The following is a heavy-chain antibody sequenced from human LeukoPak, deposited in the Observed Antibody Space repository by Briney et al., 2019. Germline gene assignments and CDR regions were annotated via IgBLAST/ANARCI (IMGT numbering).Heavy chain of an antibody. CDR3: AGRWITVVRGVIIYYFDY. Sequence: ASVKVSCKVSGYTLTELSMHWVRQAPGKGLEWMGGFDPEDGETIYAQKFQGRVTMTEDTSTDTAYMELSSLRSEDTAVYYCAGRWITVVRGVIIYYFDYWGQGTLVTVSS. CDR1: GYTLTELS. J-gene: IGHJ4*02. V-gene: IGHV1-24*01. CDR2: FDPEDGET. D-gene: IGHD3-10*01.